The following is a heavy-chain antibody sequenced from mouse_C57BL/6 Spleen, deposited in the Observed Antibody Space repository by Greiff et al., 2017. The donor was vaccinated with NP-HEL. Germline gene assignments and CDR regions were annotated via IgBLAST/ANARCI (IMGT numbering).Heavy chain of an antibody. CDR3: ARSGSFPWFAY. J-gene: IGHJ3*01. CDR1: GYSFTGYY. V-gene: IGHV1-42*01. Sequence: VHVKQSGPELVKPGASVKISCKASGYSFTGYYMNWVKQSPEKSLEWIGEINPSTGGTTYNQKFKAKATLTVDKSSSTAYMQLKSLTSEDSAVYYCARSGSFPWFAYWGQGTLVTVSA. CDR2: INPSTGGT.